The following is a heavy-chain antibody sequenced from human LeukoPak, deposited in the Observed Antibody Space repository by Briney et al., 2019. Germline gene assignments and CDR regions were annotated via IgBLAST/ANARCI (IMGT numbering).Heavy chain of an antibody. Sequence: SETLSLTCAVYGGSFSVYYWSWIRQPPGKGLEWIGEINHSGSTNYNPSLKSRVTISVDTPKNQFSLKLSSVTAADTAVYYCARPGVGHDAFDIWGQGTMVTVSS. J-gene: IGHJ3*02. CDR3: ARPGVGHDAFDI. CDR2: INHSGST. V-gene: IGHV4-34*01. D-gene: IGHD3-10*01. CDR1: GGSFSVYY.